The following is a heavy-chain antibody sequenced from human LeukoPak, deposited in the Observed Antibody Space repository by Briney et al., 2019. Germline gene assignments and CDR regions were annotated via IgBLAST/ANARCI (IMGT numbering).Heavy chain of an antibody. V-gene: IGHV3-7*01. Sequence: PGGSLRLSCAASGFTFSSYWMTWVRQAPVKGLEWVANIKQDGSEKDYVDSVKGRFTISRDNAKNLLYLQMNSLRAEDTAVYYCARRGKNDYGAILGYWGQGTLVTVSS. CDR2: IKQDGSEK. D-gene: IGHD4-17*01. CDR3: ARRGKNDYGAILGY. CDR1: GFTFSSYW. J-gene: IGHJ4*02.